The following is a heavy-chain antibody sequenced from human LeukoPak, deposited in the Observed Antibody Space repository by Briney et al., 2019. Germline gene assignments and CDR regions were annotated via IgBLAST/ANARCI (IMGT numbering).Heavy chain of an antibody. Sequence: SETLSLTCAVYGGSFSGYYWSWIRQPPGKGLEWIGEINHSGSTNYNPSLKSRVTISVDTSKNQFSLKLSSVTAADTAVYYCASFDYGGKGVDYWGQGTLVTVS. CDR2: INHSGST. CDR3: ASFDYGGKGVDY. CDR1: GGSFSGYY. J-gene: IGHJ4*02. D-gene: IGHD4-23*01. V-gene: IGHV4-34*01.